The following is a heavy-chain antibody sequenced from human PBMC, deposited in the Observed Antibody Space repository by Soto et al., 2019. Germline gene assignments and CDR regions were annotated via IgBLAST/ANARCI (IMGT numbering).Heavy chain of an antibody. CDR2: IRSKANSYAT. Sequence: GGSLRLSCAASGFTFSGSAMHWVRQASGKGLEWVGRIRSKANSYATAYAASVKGRFTISRDDSKNTAYLQMNSLKTEDTAVYYCTTLGSSGYYPFDYWGQGTLVTVSS. V-gene: IGHV3-73*01. D-gene: IGHD3-22*01. CDR3: TTLGSSGYYPFDY. J-gene: IGHJ4*02. CDR1: GFTFSGSA.